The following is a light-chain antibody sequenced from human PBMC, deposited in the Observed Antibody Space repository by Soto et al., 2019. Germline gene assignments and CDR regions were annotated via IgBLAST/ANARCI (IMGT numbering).Light chain of an antibody. CDR2: DVS. CDR3: RSYTSRSTPLYV. V-gene: IGLV2-14*01. Sequence: QSVLTQPASVSGSPGQSITISCTGTSSDVGGYNSVSWYQQHPGKAPKLMIYDVSKRPSGVSNRFSGSKSGNTASLTISGLQAEDEADCYCRSYTSRSTPLYVFGNGTKVTVL. CDR1: SSDVGGYNS. J-gene: IGLJ1*01.